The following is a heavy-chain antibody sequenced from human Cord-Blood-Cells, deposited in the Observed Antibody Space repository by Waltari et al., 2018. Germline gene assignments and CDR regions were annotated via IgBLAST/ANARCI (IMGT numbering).Heavy chain of an antibody. CDR1: GYTFTGYY. Sequence: QVQLVQSGAEVTKPGASVKVSCKASGYTFTGYYMHWVRQAPGQGLEWMGWINPNSGGTNYAQKFQGWVTMTRDTSISTAYMELSRLRSDDTAVYYCARDSTGGYYYGMDVWGQGTTVTVSS. CDR2: INPNSGGT. D-gene: IGHD7-27*01. CDR3: ARDSTGGYYYGMDV. J-gene: IGHJ6*02. V-gene: IGHV1-2*04.